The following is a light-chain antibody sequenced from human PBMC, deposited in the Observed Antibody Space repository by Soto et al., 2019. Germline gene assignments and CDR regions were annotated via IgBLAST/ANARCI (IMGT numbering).Light chain of an antibody. J-gene: IGKJ1*01. V-gene: IGKV3-15*01. CDR2: DAS. CDR1: QSISSY. Sequence: DIVLTQSPATLSLSPGERATLSCRASQSISSYLAWYQQKPGQAPRLLIYDASTRATGIPARFSGSGSGTEFTLTMSSLQSEDFAVYYCQQYNKWPRTFGQGTKVDI. CDR3: QQYNKWPRT.